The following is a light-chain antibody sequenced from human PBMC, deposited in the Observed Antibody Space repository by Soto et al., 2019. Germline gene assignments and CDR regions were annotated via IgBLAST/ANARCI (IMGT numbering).Light chain of an antibody. CDR1: QSVLYSSNNRNY. V-gene: IGKV4-1*01. J-gene: IGKJ4*01. CDR3: QQYYSTPLT. CDR2: WAS. Sequence: DIVMTQSPDSLAVSLGERATINCKSSQSVLYSSNNRNYLAWYQHKAGQPPKLLIYWASTRQSGVPDRFSGSGSGTGFTLTISSLQAEDVAVYYCQQYYSTPLTFGGGTKVEIK.